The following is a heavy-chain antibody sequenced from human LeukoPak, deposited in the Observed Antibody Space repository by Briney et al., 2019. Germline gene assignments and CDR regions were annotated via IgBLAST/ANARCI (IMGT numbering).Heavy chain of an antibody. CDR2: IYYSGSI. J-gene: IGHJ4*02. V-gene: IGHV4-28*05. Sequence: SDTLSLTCAVSGYSISSSNWWGWIRQPPGKGLECIGYIYYSGSIYYNPSLKSRVTMSVDTSKNQFSLNLSSVTAVDTAVYYCARTYDSSGYYFDYWGQGTLVTVSS. CDR1: GYSISSSNW. CDR3: ARTYDSSGYYFDY. D-gene: IGHD3-22*01.